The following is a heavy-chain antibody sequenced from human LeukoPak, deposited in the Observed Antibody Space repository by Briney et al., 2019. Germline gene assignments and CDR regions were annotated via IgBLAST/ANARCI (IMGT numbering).Heavy chain of an antibody. D-gene: IGHD3-3*01. J-gene: IGHJ4*02. CDR1: GFTFSSYG. CDR3: AKDPVGDFWSGGLFDY. Sequence: GRSLRLSCAASGFTFSSYGMHWVRQAPGKGLEWVAVISYDGSNKYYADSVKGRFTISRDNSKNTLYLQMNSLRAEDTAVYYCAKDPVGDFWSGGLFDYWGQGTLVTVSS. CDR2: ISYDGSNK. V-gene: IGHV3-30*18.